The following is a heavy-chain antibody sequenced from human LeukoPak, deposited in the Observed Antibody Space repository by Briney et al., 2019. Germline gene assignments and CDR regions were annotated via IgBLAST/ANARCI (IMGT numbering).Heavy chain of an antibody. D-gene: IGHD3-3*01. V-gene: IGHV3-23*01. Sequence: GGSLRLFCAASGFPFNRYAKSWVPQAPGEGAGGVSAFNGSGGSTYYADSVKGRFTISRDNSKNTLYLQMNSLRAEDTAVYYCAKSAYYDFWSGYYDAFDIWGQGTMVTVSS. J-gene: IGHJ3*02. CDR1: GFPFNRYA. CDR2: FNGSGGST. CDR3: AKSAYYDFWSGYYDAFDI.